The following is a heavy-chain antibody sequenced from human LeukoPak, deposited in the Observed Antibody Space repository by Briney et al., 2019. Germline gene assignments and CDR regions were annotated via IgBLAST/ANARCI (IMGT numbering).Heavy chain of an antibody. J-gene: IGHJ4*02. CDR3: AKESPRFDY. V-gene: IGHV3-23*01. CDR2: ISGNGGST. CDR1: GYSFTSYW. Sequence: GESLKISCKGSGYSFTSYWIGWVRQMPGKGLEWVSVISGNGGSTHYTDSVKGRFTISRDNSKNTLYLQMNSLRAEDTAVYYCAKESPRFDYWGQGTLVTVSS.